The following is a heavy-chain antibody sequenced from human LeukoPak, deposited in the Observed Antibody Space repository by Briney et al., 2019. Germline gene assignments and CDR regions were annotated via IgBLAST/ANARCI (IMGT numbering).Heavy chain of an antibody. V-gene: IGHV3-48*01. CDR1: GFTFSSYS. CDR2: ISSSSSTI. Sequence: QPGGSLRLSCAASGFTFSSYSMNWVRQAPGKGLEWVSYISSSSSTIYYADSVKGRFTISRDNAENSLYLQMNSLRAEDTAVYYCAKDYGDYPKYFQHWGQGTLVTVSS. D-gene: IGHD4-17*01. CDR3: AKDYGDYPKYFQH. J-gene: IGHJ1*01.